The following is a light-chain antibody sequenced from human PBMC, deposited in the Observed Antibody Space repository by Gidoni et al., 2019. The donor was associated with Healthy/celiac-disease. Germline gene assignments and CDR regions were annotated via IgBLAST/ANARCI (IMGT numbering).Light chain of an antibody. V-gene: IGKV3-15*01. Sequence: EIVMTQSPATLSVSPGERATRSCRASQSVKSNLAWYQQKPGQAPRRLIYGASTRATGIPARFSGSGSGTEFTLTISSLQSEDFAVYYCQQYNNWPPFTFGPGTKVDIK. CDR3: QQYNNWPPFT. J-gene: IGKJ3*01. CDR1: QSVKSN. CDR2: GAS.